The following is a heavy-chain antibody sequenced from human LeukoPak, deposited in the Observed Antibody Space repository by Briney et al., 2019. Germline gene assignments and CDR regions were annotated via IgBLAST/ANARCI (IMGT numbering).Heavy chain of an antibody. CDR2: IKEDGREK. CDR3: ARHYHNGDGYSEDAFDI. CDR1: GFTFSRYL. Sequence: GSLRLSCVASGFTFSRYLMTWVRQAPGKGLEGVANIKEDGREKNYGDSMKGRFTISRDKGKNSLYLRMERHKAEDTACYFWARHYHNGDGYSEDAFDIWGEGTMVTVS. D-gene: IGHD2-21*01. V-gene: IGHV3-7*01. J-gene: IGHJ3*02.